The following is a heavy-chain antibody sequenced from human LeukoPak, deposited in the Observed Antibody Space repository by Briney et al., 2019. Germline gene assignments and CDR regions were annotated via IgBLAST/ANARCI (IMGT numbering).Heavy chain of an antibody. CDR2: IYYSGST. J-gene: IGHJ4*02. CDR3: ARGYYDSRANYYFDY. V-gene: IGHV4-31*03. CDR1: GGSISTGGNY. Sequence: PQTLSLTCTVSGGSISTGGNYWSWFRQHPGTGLEWIGYIYYSGSTYYNPSLQSRITISVDTSKNQFSLKLSSVTAADTAVYYCARGYYDSRANYYFDYWGQGTLVTVSS. D-gene: IGHD3-22*01.